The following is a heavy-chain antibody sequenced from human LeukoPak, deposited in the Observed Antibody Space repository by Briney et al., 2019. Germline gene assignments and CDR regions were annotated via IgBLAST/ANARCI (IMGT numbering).Heavy chain of an antibody. CDR1: GFTFSNAW. D-gene: IGHD3-10*01. CDR2: IKSKTDGGTT. CDR3: TESGAYYYGSGSSLIDY. J-gene: IGHJ4*02. V-gene: IGHV3-15*01. Sequence: TGGSLRLSCAASGFTFSNAWMSWVRQAPGKGLEWVGRIKSKTDGGTTDYAAPVKGRFTISRDDSKNTLYLQMNSLKTEDTAVYYCTESGAYYYGSGSSLIDYWGQGTLVTVSS.